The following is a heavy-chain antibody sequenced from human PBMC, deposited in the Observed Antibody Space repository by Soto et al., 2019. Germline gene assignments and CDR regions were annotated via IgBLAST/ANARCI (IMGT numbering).Heavy chain of an antibody. V-gene: IGHV1-18*01. J-gene: IGHJ6*02. Sequence: ASVKVSCKASGYTFTNSGISWVRQAPGQGLEWMGWIGAYNGHTKYAQKLQGRVTMTADTSTSTAYMELRSLKSDDTAVYYCAREDYYDSSGYLPVRYYFGMDVWGQGTTVTVSS. CDR2: IGAYNGHT. D-gene: IGHD3-22*01. CDR3: AREDYYDSSGYLPVRYYFGMDV. CDR1: GYTFTNSG.